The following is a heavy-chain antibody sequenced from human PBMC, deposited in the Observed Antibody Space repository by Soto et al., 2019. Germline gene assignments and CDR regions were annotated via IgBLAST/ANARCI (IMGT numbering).Heavy chain of an antibody. J-gene: IGHJ6*02. Sequence: QVQLVQSGAEVKKPGASVKVSCKASGYTFTSYDINWVRQATGQGLEWMGWMNPNSGNTGYAQKFQGRVTMTRNTSICTAYMVLSSLGTEDTAVYYCARDLYSSCWYRNYYYGMDVWGQGTTVIVSS. D-gene: IGHD6-13*01. CDR1: GYTFTSYD. CDR3: ARDLYSSCWYRNYYYGMDV. V-gene: IGHV1-8*01. CDR2: MNPNSGNT.